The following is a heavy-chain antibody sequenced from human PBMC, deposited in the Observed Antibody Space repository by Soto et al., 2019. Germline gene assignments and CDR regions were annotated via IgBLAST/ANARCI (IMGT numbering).Heavy chain of an antibody. Sequence: ASVKVSCKASGYTFTSYYMHWVRQAPGQGLEWMGIINPSGGSTSYAQKFQGRVTMTRDTSTSTVYMELSSLRSEDTAVYYCARVAPTLDSSGYYYGAFGIWGQGTMVTVSS. CDR1: GYTFTSYY. CDR3: ARVAPTLDSSGYYYGAFGI. CDR2: INPSGGST. D-gene: IGHD3-22*01. J-gene: IGHJ3*02. V-gene: IGHV1-46*01.